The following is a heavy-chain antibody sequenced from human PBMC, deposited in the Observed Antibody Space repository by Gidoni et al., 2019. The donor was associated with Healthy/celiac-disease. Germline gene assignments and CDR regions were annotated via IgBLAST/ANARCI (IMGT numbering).Heavy chain of an antibody. CDR3: ASLIAPGSLDY. J-gene: IGHJ4*02. D-gene: IGHD2-21*01. CDR2: IYHSGST. Sequence: QVQPQESGPGLEKPEETLSLTCAGSGYSISSGYYWGWIRQPPGKGLEWIGSIYHSGSTYYNPSLKIRVTISVDTSTNQFSLKLSSVTAADTAVYYCASLIAPGSLDYWGQGTLVTVSS. V-gene: IGHV4-38-2*01. CDR1: GYSISSGYY.